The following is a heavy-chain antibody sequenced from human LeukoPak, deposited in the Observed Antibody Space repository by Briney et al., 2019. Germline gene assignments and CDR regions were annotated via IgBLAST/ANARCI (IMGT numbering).Heavy chain of an antibody. Sequence: ASVKVSCKASGYTFTSYYMHWVRQAPGQGLEWMGIINSSGGSTSYAQKFQGRVTMTRDRSTSTVYMELRRLRYEDTAVYYCARTLGWTPKNYRPAVYSSGWRRNAFDIWGQGTMVTVSS. CDR3: ARTLGWTPKNYRPAVYSSGWRRNAFDI. CDR1: GYTFTSYY. V-gene: IGHV1-46*01. CDR2: INSSGGST. D-gene: IGHD6-19*01. J-gene: IGHJ3*02.